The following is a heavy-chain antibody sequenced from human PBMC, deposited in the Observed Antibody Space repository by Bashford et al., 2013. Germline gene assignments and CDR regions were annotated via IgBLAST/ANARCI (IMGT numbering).Heavy chain of an antibody. Sequence: VRQPPREGAWSGSSAISGSSGSTYYADSVRGRFTISRDNSKYTLYLQMNSLRAEDTAVYYCAKDRDDYGDPDAFNIWGQGTMVTVSS. CDR3: AKDRDDYGDPDAFNI. D-gene: IGHD4-17*01. CDR2: ISGSSGST. J-gene: IGHJ3*02. V-gene: IGHV3-23*01.